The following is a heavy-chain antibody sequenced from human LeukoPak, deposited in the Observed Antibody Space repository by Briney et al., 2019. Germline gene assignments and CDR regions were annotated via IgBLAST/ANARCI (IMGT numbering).Heavy chain of an antibody. Sequence: GGSLRLSCAASGFTFSSYWMSWVRQAPGKGLEWVANIKQDGSEKYYVDSVKGRFTISRDNAKNSLYLQMNSLRAEDTAVYYCARELLRSGSAFDIWGQGTMVTVSS. CDR3: ARELLRSGSAFDI. CDR2: IKQDGSEK. J-gene: IGHJ3*02. V-gene: IGHV3-7*01. D-gene: IGHD3-3*01. CDR1: GFTFSSYW.